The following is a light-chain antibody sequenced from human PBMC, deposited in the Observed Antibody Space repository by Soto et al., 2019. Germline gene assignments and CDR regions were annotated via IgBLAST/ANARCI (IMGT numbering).Light chain of an antibody. J-gene: IGKJ1*01. Sequence: EIVLTQSPGTLSLSPGVRATLSCRASESVASSYLAWYQQKPGQAPRLLIYGASSRATGIPDRFSGSGSGTDFTLTISRLEPEDFAVYYCQQYGSSPWAFGPGTKVEIK. CDR1: ESVASSY. CDR3: QQYGSSPWA. V-gene: IGKV3-20*01. CDR2: GAS.